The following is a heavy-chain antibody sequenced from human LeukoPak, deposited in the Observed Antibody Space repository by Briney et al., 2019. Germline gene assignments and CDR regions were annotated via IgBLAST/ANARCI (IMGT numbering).Heavy chain of an antibody. J-gene: IGHJ4*02. Sequence: ASVKVSCKVSGYTLTELSMHWVRQAPGKGLEWMGGFDPEDGETIYAQKFQGRVTMTEDTSTDTAYMELSSLRSEDTAVYYCAAKPAGGGWYYFDYRGQGTLVTVSS. CDR3: AAKPAGGGWYYFDY. V-gene: IGHV1-24*01. CDR1: GYTLTELS. D-gene: IGHD2-15*01. CDR2: FDPEDGET.